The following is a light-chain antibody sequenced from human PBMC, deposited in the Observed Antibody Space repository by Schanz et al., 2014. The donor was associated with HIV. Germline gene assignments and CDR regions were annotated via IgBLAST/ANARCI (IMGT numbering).Light chain of an antibody. CDR1: QSVSSSY. CDR3: QQYDSSRT. Sequence: VMTQSPATLSVSPGERATLSCRASQSVSSSYLAWYQQKPGQAPRLLIYDASNRATGIPDRFSGSGSGTDFTLTISRLEPEDFAVYYCQQYDSSRTFGQGTKVEIK. CDR2: DAS. V-gene: IGKV3-20*01. J-gene: IGKJ1*01.